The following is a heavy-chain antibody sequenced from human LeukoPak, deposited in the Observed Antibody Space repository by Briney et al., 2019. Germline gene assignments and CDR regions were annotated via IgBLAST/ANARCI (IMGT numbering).Heavy chain of an antibody. Sequence: SETLSLTCTVSGGSISSYYWSWIRQPAGKGLEWIGRIYTSGSTNYNPSLKSRVTMSVDTSKNQFSLKLSSVTAADTAVYYCARDTVAVAAQPTFDIWGQGTMVTVSS. CDR3: ARDTVAVAAQPTFDI. D-gene: IGHD6-19*01. J-gene: IGHJ3*02. V-gene: IGHV4-4*07. CDR2: IYTSGST. CDR1: GGSISSYY.